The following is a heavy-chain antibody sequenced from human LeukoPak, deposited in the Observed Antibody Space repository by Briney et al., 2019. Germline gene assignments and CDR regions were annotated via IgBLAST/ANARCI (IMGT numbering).Heavy chain of an antibody. CDR3: ARESSTSQTNLFDY. D-gene: IGHD6-6*01. Sequence: PSETLSLTCTVSGDSITSNYWSWIRQPPGKGLEWFGYLRYGGNTNHNSSLKSRITISLDTSKNQFSLRLSSVTAADTAIYYCARESSTSQTNLFDYWGQGTLVTVSS. CDR2: LRYGGNT. V-gene: IGHV4-59*01. CDR1: GDSITSNY. J-gene: IGHJ4*02.